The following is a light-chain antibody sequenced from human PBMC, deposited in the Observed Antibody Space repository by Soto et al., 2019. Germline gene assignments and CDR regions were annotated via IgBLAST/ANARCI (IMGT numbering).Light chain of an antibody. CDR2: GAS. CDR1: QSVSSSY. J-gene: IGKJ3*01. CDR3: QQYGTSPFT. V-gene: IGKV3-20*01. Sequence: EIVLTQSPGTLSLSPGERATLSCRANQSVSSSYLAWYQQKPGQAPRLFIYGASSRATGIPDRFSGSGSGTDFTLTISRLEPEDFAVYYCQQYGTSPFTFGPGTKVDIK.